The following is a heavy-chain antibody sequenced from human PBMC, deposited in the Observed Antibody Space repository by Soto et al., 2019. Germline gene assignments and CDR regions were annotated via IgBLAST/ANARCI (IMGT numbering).Heavy chain of an antibody. CDR2: IYYSGST. Sequence: SETLSLTCTVSGGSISSGGYYWSWIRQHPGKGLEWIGYIYYSGSTYYNPSLKSRVTISVDTSKNQFSLKLSSVTAADTAVYYCAREKPMAHGSGSYYNTGHEGPLDYWGQGTLVTVSS. CDR1: GGSISSGGYY. J-gene: IGHJ4*02. CDR3: AREKPMAHGSGSYYNTGHEGPLDY. V-gene: IGHV4-31*03. D-gene: IGHD3-10*01.